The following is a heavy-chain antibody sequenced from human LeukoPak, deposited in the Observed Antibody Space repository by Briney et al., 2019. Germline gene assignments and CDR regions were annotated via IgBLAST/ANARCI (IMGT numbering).Heavy chain of an antibody. CDR2: ISGGSGSTI. CDR3: ARDPTSSRAMAYFDY. V-gene: IGHV3-48*03. CDR1: GFTFGSYE. D-gene: IGHD3-16*01. Sequence: GGSLRLSCAASGFTFGSYEMSWFRQAPGKGLEGISYISGGSGSTIYYADSVKGRFTISRDNALYLQLNSLRAEDTAIYYCARDPTSSRAMAYFDYWGQGTLVAVSS. J-gene: IGHJ4*02.